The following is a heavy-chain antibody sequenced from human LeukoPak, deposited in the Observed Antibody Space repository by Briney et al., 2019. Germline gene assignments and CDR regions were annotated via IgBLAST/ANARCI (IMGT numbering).Heavy chain of an antibody. CDR1: GYTFTSYD. CDR2: MNPNSGNT. V-gene: IGHV1-8*01. D-gene: IGHD6-19*01. J-gene: IGHJ5*02. CDR3: ARAPPFIAVAGSGNWFDP. Sequence: ASVKVSCKASGYTFTSYDISWVRQATGQGLEWMGWMNPNSGNTGYAQKLQGRVTMTTDTSTSTAYMELRSLRSDDTAVYYCARAPPFIAVAGSGNWFDPWGQGTLVTVSS.